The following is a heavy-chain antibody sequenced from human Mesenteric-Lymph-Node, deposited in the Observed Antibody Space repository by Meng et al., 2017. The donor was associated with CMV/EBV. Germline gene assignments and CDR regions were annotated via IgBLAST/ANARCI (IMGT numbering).Heavy chain of an antibody. CDR3: ARAREYYYDSVGYYYWDYFDY. V-gene: IGHV4-39*07. Sequence: GSLRLSCTVSGGSIRSSTYYWGWVRQPPGKGLEWIGTIYYSGTTYYNPSLKSRVTISVDTSKNQFSLKLSSVTAADTAVYYCARAREYYYDSVGYYYWDYFDYWGQGTLVTVSS. D-gene: IGHD3-22*01. J-gene: IGHJ4*02. CDR2: IYYSGTT. CDR1: GGSIRSSTYY.